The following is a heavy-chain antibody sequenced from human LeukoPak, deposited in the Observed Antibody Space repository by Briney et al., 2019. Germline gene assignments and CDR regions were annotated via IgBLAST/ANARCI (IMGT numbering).Heavy chain of an antibody. Sequence: PGGSLRLSCAASGFTFSSYSMNWVRQAPGKGLEWVSPISSSSSYIYYADSVKGRFTISRDNAKNSLYLQMNSLRAEDTAVYYCASVSHSSGWYGPFDYWGQGTLVTVSS. CDR3: ASVSHSSGWYGPFDY. CDR2: ISSSSSYI. CDR1: GFTFSSYS. J-gene: IGHJ4*02. V-gene: IGHV3-21*01. D-gene: IGHD6-19*01.